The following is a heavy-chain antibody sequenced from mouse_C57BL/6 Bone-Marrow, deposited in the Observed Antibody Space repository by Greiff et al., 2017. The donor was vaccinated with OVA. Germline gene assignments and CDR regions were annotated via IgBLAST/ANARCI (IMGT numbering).Heavy chain of an antibody. CDR2: IDPSDSYT. V-gene: IGHV1-50*01. Sequence: QVQLQQPGAELVKPGASVKLSCKASGYTFTSYWMQWVKQRPGQGLEWIGEIDPSDSYTNYNQKFKGKATLTVDTSSSTAYMQLSSLTSEDSAVYYCARGPYFEVWGTGATVTVSS. J-gene: IGHJ1*03. CDR1: GYTFTSYW. CDR3: ARGPYFEV.